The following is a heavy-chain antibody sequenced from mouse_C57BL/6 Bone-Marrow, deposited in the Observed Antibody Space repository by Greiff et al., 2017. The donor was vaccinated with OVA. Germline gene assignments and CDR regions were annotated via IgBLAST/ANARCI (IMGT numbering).Heavy chain of an antibody. CDR2: ISDGGSYT. Sequence: EVMLVESGGGLVKPGGSLKLSCAASGFTFSSYAMSWVRQTPEKRLEWVATISDGGSYTYYPDNVKGRFTISRDNAKNNLYLQMSHLKSEDTAMYYCARERNWVYFDYWGQGTTLTVSS. J-gene: IGHJ2*01. CDR1: GFTFSSYA. CDR3: ARERNWVYFDY. D-gene: IGHD4-1*01. V-gene: IGHV5-4*01.